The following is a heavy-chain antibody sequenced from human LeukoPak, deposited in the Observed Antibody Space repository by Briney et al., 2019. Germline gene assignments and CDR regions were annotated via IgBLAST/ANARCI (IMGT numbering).Heavy chain of an antibody. CDR3: AKDRTMVRGVQH. V-gene: IGHV3-30*02. D-gene: IGHD3-10*01. CDR2: IRYDGSNK. J-gene: IGHJ1*01. CDR1: GFTFSSHG. Sequence: GGSLRLSCAASGFTFSSHGMHWVRQAPGKGLEWVAFIRYDGSNKYYADSVKGRFTISRDNSKNTLYLQMNSLRAEDTAVYYCAKDRTMVRGVQHWGQGTLVTVSS.